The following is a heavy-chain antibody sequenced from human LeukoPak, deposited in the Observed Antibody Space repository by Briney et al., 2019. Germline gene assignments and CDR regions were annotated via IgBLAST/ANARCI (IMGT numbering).Heavy chain of an antibody. CDR1: GGTFSSYA. Sequence: SVKVSCKASGGTFSSYAISWVRQAPGQGLEWMGGIIPIFGTANYAQKFQGRVTITADKSTSTAYMELSSLRSEDTAVYYCARDYRDPLTGWTIAFDIWGQGTMVTVSS. V-gene: IGHV1-69*06. CDR2: IIPIFGTA. D-gene: IGHD3-9*01. J-gene: IGHJ3*02. CDR3: ARDYRDPLTGWTIAFDI.